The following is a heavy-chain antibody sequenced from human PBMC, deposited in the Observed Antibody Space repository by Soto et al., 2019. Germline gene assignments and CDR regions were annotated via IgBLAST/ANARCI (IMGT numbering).Heavy chain of an antibody. CDR1: GFTFTSYG. CDR2: VSAYNGNT. Sequence: QVQLVQSGAEVKKPGASMKVSCKGSGFTFTSYGISWVRQAPGQGLEWMGWVSAYNGNTHYAQKLQGRVTMTTDTSTTTASMELRSLRSDDTAVYYCAMGGSSWQPHEDYWGQGTLVTVSS. D-gene: IGHD6-13*01. V-gene: IGHV1-18*01. J-gene: IGHJ4*02. CDR3: AMGGSSWQPHEDY.